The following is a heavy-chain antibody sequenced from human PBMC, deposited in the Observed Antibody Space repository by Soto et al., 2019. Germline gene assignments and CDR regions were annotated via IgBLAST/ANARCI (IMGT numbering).Heavy chain of an antibody. D-gene: IGHD5-18*01. J-gene: IGHJ4*01. Sequence: QVQLQESGPGLVKPSGTLSLTCAVSGGSISSSNWWSWVRQPPGKGLEWIGEIYHSGSTNYNPSLKSCVTISVDKSKNPCSLSLSSVTAADTAVYYCARGPRRGYSYGQQKGFDYWGHGTLVTVSS. CDR3: ARGPRRGYSYGQQKGFDY. V-gene: IGHV4-4*02. CDR2: IYHSGST. CDR1: GGSISSSNW.